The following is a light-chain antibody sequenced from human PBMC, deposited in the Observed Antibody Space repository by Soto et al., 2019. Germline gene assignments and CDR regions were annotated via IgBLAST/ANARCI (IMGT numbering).Light chain of an antibody. Sequence: DIPMSQSPCSVSASVGDRVTITCRTSQDFNNRLAWYQQTPWKAPKLLIYAASSLQPGVHTRFSGSGSGTDFTLTIGSLQSEYFTTYSCQHANRFPYWFRQGTDMEI. V-gene: IGKV1-12*01. CDR3: QHANRFPYW. CDR2: AAS. J-gene: IGKJ2*03. CDR1: QDFNNR.